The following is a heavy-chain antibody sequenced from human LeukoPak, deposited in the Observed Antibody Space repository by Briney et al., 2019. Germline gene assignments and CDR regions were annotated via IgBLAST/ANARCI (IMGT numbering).Heavy chain of an antibody. D-gene: IGHD1-26*01. CDR3: ARDVVGAYYRWFDP. V-gene: IGHV3-74*01. J-gene: IGHJ5*02. Sequence: PGGSLRLSCAASGFTFSSHWMHWVRQSPGKGLVWVSRINSDGDSTIYADSVKGRFTISRDNAKNTLYLQMNSLRAEDTAVYYCARDVVGAYYRWFDPWGQGTLVTVSS. CDR2: INSDGDST. CDR1: GFTFSSHW.